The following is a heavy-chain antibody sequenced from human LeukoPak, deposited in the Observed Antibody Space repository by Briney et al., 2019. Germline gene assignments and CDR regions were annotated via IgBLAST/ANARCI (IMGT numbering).Heavy chain of an antibody. CDR1: GYTFSSYA. V-gene: IGHV1-69*06. Sequence: GASVTVSCKASGYTFSSYAISWVRQAPGQGLEWMGGIIPMFGTASYAQKFQGRVTITADISTRTGYMELSSLISEDTAVYYCARGADWRVLEYYYYYMDVWGKGTTVTVSS. CDR2: IIPMFGTA. J-gene: IGHJ6*03. CDR3: ARGADWRVLEYYYYYMDV. D-gene: IGHD3-9*01.